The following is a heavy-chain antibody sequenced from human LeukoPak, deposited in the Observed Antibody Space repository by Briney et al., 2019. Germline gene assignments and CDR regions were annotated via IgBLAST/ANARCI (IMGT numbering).Heavy chain of an antibody. D-gene: IGHD3-9*01. CDR2: IIPILGIA. J-gene: IGHJ4*02. Sequence: SVKVSCKASGGTFSSYAISWVRQAPGQGLEWVGRIIPILGIANYAQKFQGRVTITADKSTSTAYMELSSLRSEDTAVYYCARGDILTGYYYDYWGQGTLVTVSS. V-gene: IGHV1-69*04. CDR1: GGTFSSYA. CDR3: ARGDILTGYYYDY.